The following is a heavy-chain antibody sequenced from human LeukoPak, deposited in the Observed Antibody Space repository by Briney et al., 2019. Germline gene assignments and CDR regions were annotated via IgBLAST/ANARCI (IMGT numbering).Heavy chain of an antibody. V-gene: IGHV4-59*01. CDR2: IYYSGNT. CDR1: GGSINGYY. J-gene: IGHJ4*02. D-gene: IGHD4-17*01. CDR3: ARVVTTGSYFDY. Sequence: SETLSLTCTVSGGSINGYYWSWIRQPPGKGLEWIAYIYYSGNTNYNPSLKSRVTISVDTSKNQFSLKLTSVTAADTAVYYCARVVTTGSYFDYWGQGTLVTVSS.